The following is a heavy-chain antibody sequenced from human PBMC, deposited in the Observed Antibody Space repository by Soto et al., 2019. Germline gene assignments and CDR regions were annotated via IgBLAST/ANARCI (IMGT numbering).Heavy chain of an antibody. D-gene: IGHD1-1*01. CDR3: TLELGTGTHD. CDR2: ISHSGAT. Sequence: QVQLQESGPGLGKPSGTRALTCAVSGDSITRSNLWSWVRQAQGKGLAWIGEISHSGATTYNASRKSRANIAVDPSNIHVSLKQTSVTAADTAVYFCTLELGTGTHDWRRGHLVTV. V-gene: IGHV4-4*02. J-gene: IGHJ4*02. CDR1: GDSITRSNL.